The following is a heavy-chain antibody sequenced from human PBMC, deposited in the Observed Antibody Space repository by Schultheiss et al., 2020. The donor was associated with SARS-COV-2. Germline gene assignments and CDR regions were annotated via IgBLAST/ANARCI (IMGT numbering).Heavy chain of an antibody. V-gene: IGHV3-48*04. D-gene: IGHD3-3*01. Sequence: GGSLRLSCAASGFTFSGSAMHWVRQASGKGLEWVSYISSSGSTIYYADSVKGRFTISRDNAKNSLYLQMNSLRAEDTAVYYCARTPRRTPTYYDFWSGYYSGDYWGQGTLVTVSS. CDR1: GFTFSGSA. CDR2: ISSSGSTI. CDR3: ARTPRRTPTYYDFWSGYYSGDY. J-gene: IGHJ4*02.